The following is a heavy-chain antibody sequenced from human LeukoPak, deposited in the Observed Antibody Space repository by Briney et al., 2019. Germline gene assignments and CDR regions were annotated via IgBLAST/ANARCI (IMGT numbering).Heavy chain of an antibody. Sequence: GRSLRLSCAASGFTFSTYAIHWVRQTPGKGLEWVAVISYDGSNKYYADSVKGRFTISRDNSKNTLYVQMNSLRAEDTAVYYCAKDRGGSYYYYYMDVWGKGTTVTISS. V-gene: IGHV3-30*04. D-gene: IGHD2-15*01. J-gene: IGHJ6*03. CDR1: GFTFSTYA. CDR2: ISYDGSNK. CDR3: AKDRGGSYYYYYMDV.